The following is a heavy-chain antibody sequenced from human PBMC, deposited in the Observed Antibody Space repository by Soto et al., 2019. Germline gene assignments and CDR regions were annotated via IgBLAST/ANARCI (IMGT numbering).Heavy chain of an antibody. D-gene: IGHD3-3*01. CDR1: GFSFSSSI. V-gene: IGHV3-23*01. J-gene: IGHJ4*02. Sequence: EVQLLESGGGLVQPGGSLRLSCAASGFSFSSSIMSWVRRAPGKGLEWVSTFSGSSGNTYYADSVKGRFTISRDNSKNTLYLQMNSLNAEDTAVYYCAKRGHYFFDCWGQGTLVTVSS. CDR2: FSGSSGNT. CDR3: AKRGHYFFDC.